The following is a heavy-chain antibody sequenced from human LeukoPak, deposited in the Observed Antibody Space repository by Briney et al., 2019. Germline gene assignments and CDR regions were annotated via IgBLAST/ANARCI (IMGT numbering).Heavy chain of an antibody. V-gene: IGHV4-30-4*01. CDR2: FYYSGST. CDR1: GGSLSSGDSY. Sequence: SQTLSLTCTLSGGSLSSGDSYWSWIRQPPGNGLEWIGYFYYSGSTYYNPSLKSRVTISVDTSKNQFSLKLSSVTAADTAVYYCARPYYYDSRIDPWGQGTLVTVSS. CDR3: ARPYYYDSRIDP. D-gene: IGHD3-22*01. J-gene: IGHJ5*02.